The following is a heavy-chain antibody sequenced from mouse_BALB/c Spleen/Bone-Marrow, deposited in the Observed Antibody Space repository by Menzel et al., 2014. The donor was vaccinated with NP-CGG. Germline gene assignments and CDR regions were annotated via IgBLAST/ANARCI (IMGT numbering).Heavy chain of an antibody. CDR3: ARTYYYGMDY. J-gene: IGHJ4*01. Sequence: VQLQESGPGLVRPSQSLSITCTVSGFSLXSSGVHWVRQSPGKGLEWLGVTWSGGSTDYNAAFISSLSISKDNSKSQVFLKMNSLQANDTAIYYCARTYYYGMDYWGQGTSVTVSS. CDR2: TWSGGST. CDR1: GFSLXSSG. V-gene: IGHV2-2*02.